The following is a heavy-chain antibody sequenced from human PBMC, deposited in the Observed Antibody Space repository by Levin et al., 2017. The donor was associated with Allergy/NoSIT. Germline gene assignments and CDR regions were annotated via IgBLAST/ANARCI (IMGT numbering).Heavy chain of an antibody. CDR1: GYTFTSYY. D-gene: IGHD2-2*01. CDR3: ARVSSTSYIVGYYYYGMDV. CDR2: INPSGGST. V-gene: IGHV1-46*01. Sequence: ASVKVSCKASGYTFTSYYMHWVRQAPGQGLEWMGIINPSGGSTSYAQKFQGRVTMTRDTSTSTVYMELSSLRSEDTAVYYCARVSSTSYIVGYYYYGMDVWGQGTTVTVSS. J-gene: IGHJ6*02.